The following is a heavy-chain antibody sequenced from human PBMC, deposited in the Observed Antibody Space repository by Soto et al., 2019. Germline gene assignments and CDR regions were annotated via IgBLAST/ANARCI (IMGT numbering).Heavy chain of an antibody. J-gene: IGHJ6*02. CDR3: ARDYYSNYGGYYGMDV. D-gene: IGHD4-4*01. CDR1: GFTFSSYA. CDR2: ISYDGSNK. V-gene: IGHV3-30-3*01. Sequence: PGGSLRLSCAASGFTFSSYAMHWVRQAPGKGLEWVAVISYDGSNKYYADSVKGRFTISRDNSKNTLYLQMNSLRAEDTAVYYCARDYYSNYGGYYGMDVWGQGTTVTVSS.